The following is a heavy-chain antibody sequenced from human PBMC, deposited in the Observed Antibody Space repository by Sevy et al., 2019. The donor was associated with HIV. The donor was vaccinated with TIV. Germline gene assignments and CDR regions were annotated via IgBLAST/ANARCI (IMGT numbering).Heavy chain of an antibody. D-gene: IGHD6-13*01. V-gene: IGHV5-51*01. J-gene: IGHJ6*03. Sequence: GESLKISCKGSGYSFTSYWIGWVRQMPGKGLEWMGIIYPGDSDTRYSPSFQGQVTISADNSIGTSYLQWSSLKASDTAMYYCARLGGAAAGTRQWLVHYYYYMDVWGKGTTVTVSS. CDR1: GYSFTSYW. CDR3: ARLGGAAAGTRQWLVHYYYYMDV. CDR2: IYPGDSDT.